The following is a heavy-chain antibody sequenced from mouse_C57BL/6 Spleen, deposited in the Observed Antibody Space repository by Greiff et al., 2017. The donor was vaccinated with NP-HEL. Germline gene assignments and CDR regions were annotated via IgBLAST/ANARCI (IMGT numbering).Heavy chain of an antibody. V-gene: IGHV6-6*01. D-gene: IGHD1-1*01. Sequence: EVMLVESGGGLVQPGGSMKLSCAASGFTFSDAWMDWVRQSPEKGLEWVAEIRNKANNHATYYAESVKGRFTISRDDSKSSVYLQMNSLRAEDTGIYYCTRIYYYGSSYAWYFDVWGTGTTVTVSS. CDR2: IRNKANNHAT. CDR3: TRIYYYGSSYAWYFDV. CDR1: GFTFSDAW. J-gene: IGHJ1*03.